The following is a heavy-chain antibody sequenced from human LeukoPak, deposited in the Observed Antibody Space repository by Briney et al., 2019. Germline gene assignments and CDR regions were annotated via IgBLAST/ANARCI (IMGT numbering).Heavy chain of an antibody. Sequence: GASVKVSCKASGYTFTGYYMHWVRQAPGQGLEWMGWITPYNGNTNYAQTLQGRVTMTRDTSISTAYMELSRLRSDDTAVYYCASYYYYDSSGYYYAFDIWGQGTMVTVSS. D-gene: IGHD3-22*01. CDR3: ASYYYYDSSGYYYAFDI. CDR2: ITPYNGNT. CDR1: GYTFTGYY. J-gene: IGHJ3*02. V-gene: IGHV1-2*02.